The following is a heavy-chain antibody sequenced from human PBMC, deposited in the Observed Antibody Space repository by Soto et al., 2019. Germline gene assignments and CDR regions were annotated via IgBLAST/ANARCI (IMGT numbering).Heavy chain of an antibody. CDR2: INPNGGGT. CDR1: GGTFSSYA. Sequence: ASVKVSCKASGGTFSSYAISWVRQAPGQGLEWVAWINPNGGGTTYAQKFRDWVTVTRDTSIGTAYLELTGLKSDDTAIYYCARFYGSGSYPTLYNWFDPWGQGTLVTVSS. D-gene: IGHD3-10*01. CDR3: ARFYGSGSYPTLYNWFDP. V-gene: IGHV1-2*04. J-gene: IGHJ5*02.